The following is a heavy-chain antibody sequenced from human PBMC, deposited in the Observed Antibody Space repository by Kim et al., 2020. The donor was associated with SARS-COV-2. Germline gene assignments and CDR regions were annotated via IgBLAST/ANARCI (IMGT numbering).Heavy chain of an antibody. V-gene: IGHV3-30*04. CDR3: ARDRAQYYDFWSGYSYW. D-gene: IGHD3-3*01. CDR1: GFTFSSYA. CDR2: ISYDGSNK. Sequence: GGSLRLSCAASGFTFSSYAMHWVRQAPGKGLEWVAVISYDGSNKYYADSVKGRFTISRDNSKNTLYLQMNSLRAEDTAVYYCARDRAQYYDFWSGYSYW. J-gene: IGHJ2*01.